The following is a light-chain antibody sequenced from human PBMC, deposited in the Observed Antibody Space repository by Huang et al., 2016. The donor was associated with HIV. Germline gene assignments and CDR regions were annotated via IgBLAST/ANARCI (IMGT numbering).Light chain of an antibody. V-gene: IGKV1-39*01. Sequence: SMTCRASQSVTTYLNWYQQRPGKAPKLLIYAASLLQGVVPSRFSGSGSGTSFTLIISSLQPEDFATYYCQQSYSPPWTFGQGTTVEIK. CDR1: QSVTTY. CDR2: AAS. CDR3: QQSYSPPWT. J-gene: IGKJ1*01.